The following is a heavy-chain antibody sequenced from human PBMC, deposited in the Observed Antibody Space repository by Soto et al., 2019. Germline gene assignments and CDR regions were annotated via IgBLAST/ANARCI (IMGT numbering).Heavy chain of an antibody. J-gene: IGHJ4*02. CDR3: SRVDPGETSPFDH. D-gene: IGHD3-10*01. V-gene: IGHV1-18*01. Sequence: GASVKVSCKASGYTFTSYGISWVRQAPGQGLDGSRMFAQSFQGRVTMTRDTSTSTVYMEVSSLRSEDTAVYYCSRVDPGETSPFDHWGQGTLVTVSS. CDR1: GYTFTSYG. CDR2: GSR.